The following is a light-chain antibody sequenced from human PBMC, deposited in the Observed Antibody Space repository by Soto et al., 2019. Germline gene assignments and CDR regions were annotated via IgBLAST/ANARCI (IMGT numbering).Light chain of an antibody. V-gene: IGLV2-14*01. CDR2: DVS. J-gene: IGLJ2*01. CDR1: SSDVGGYNY. CDR3: SSYTISSPHVV. Sequence: QSALTQPASVSVSPGQSITISCTGTSSDVGGYNYVSWYQQHPGKAPKLMIYDVSNRPSGVSNRFSGSKSGNTASLTISGLQAEDEADYYCSSYTISSPHVVFGGGTKLTVL.